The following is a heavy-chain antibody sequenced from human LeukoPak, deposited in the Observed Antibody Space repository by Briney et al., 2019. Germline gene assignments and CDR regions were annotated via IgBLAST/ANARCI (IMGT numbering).Heavy chain of an antibody. CDR2: MYPSGTT. CDR1: GDSISSRNW. CDR3: ATSGSRYRHFDH. Sequence: SGTLSITCAVSGDSISSRNWWTWVRQPPGKRLEWIGEMYPSGTTNYNPSLKSRVTISIDKSKNQFSLKLISVTAADTAFYYCATSGSRYRHFDHWGQGTLVTVSS. J-gene: IGHJ4*02. V-gene: IGHV4-4*02. D-gene: IGHD6-13*01.